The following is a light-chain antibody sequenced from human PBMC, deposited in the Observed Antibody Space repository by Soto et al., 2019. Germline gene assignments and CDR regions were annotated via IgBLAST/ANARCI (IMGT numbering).Light chain of an antibody. CDR3: QQYGSPPTIT. Sequence: EIVLTQSPGTLSLSPGERATLSCRASQSVSSSYLAWYQQKPGQAPRLLIYGASSRATGIPDRFSGSGSGTDFTLTISRLEPEDFAVYYCQQYGSPPTITFGQGTGREIK. V-gene: IGKV3-20*01. CDR1: QSVSSSY. J-gene: IGKJ5*01. CDR2: GAS.